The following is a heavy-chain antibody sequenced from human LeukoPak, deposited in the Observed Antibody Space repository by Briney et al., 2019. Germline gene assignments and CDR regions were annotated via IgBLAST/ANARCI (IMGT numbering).Heavy chain of an antibody. V-gene: IGHV4-59*08. CDR1: GGSISSYY. Sequence: MASETLSLTCTVSGGSISSYYWSWIRQPPGKGLEWIGYIYYSGSTNYNPSLKSRVTISVDTSKNQFSLKLSSVTAADTAVYYCASQPGGVTNYFDYWGQGTLVTVSS. J-gene: IGHJ4*02. D-gene: IGHD2-21*02. CDR2: IYYSGST. CDR3: ASQPGGVTNYFDY.